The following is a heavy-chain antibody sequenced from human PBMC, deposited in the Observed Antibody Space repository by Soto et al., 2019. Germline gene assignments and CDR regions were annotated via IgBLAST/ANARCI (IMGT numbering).Heavy chain of an antibody. CDR2: IYHSGST. D-gene: IGHD3-22*01. V-gene: IGHV4-30-2*01. J-gene: IGHJ4*02. CDR1: GGSISSCGNS. CDR3: ASAYYYDSSGYLYYFDY. Sequence: SDTLSLTCAVSGGSISSCGNSWSWIRQPPGKGLEWIGYIYHSGSTYYNPSLKSRVTISVDRSKNQFSLKLSSVTAADTAVYYCASAYYYDSSGYLYYFDYWGQGTLVTVSS.